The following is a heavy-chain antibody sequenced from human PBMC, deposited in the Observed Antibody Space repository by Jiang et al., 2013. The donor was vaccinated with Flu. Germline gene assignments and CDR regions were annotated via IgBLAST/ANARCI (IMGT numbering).Heavy chain of an antibody. CDR2: IYWDDDK. Sequence: KPTQTLTLTCTFSGFSLSTSGVGVGWIRQPPGKALEWLALIYWDDDKRYSPSLKSRLTITKDTSKNQVVLTMTNMDPVDTATYYCAHRLGGKNYYGSGSYFSSLFLACFDYWGQGTLVTVSS. CDR3: AHRLGGKNYYGSGSYFSSLFLACFDY. CDR1: GFSLSTSGVG. V-gene: IGHV2-5*02. J-gene: IGHJ4*02. D-gene: IGHD3-10*01.